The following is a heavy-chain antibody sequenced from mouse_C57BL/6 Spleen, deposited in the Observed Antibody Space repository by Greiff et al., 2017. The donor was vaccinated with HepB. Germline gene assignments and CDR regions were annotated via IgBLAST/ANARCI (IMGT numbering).Heavy chain of an antibody. CDR1: GYSITSGYY. CDR3: ARTPHYYVSSYEAMDY. D-gene: IGHD1-1*01. J-gene: IGHJ4*01. CDR2: ISYDGSN. Sequence: EVQRVESGPGLVKPSQSLSLTCSVTGYSITSGYYWNWIRQFPGNKLEWMGYISYDGSNNYNPSLKNRISITRDTSKNQFFLKLNSVTTEDTATYYCARTPHYYVSSYEAMDYWGQGTSVTVSS. V-gene: IGHV3-6*01.